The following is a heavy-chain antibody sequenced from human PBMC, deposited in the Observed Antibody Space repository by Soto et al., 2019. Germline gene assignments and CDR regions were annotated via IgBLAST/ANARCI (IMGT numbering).Heavy chain of an antibody. J-gene: IGHJ4*02. D-gene: IGHD6-19*01. Sequence: VQLVESGGGVVQPGRSLRLSCAASGFTFSSYGMHWVRQAPGKGLEWVAVISYDGSNKYYADSVKGRFTISRDNSKNTLYLQMNSVRAEDTAVYYCAKDGGWYIDYWGQGTLVTVSS. CDR3: AKDGGWYIDY. CDR1: GFTFSSYG. V-gene: IGHV3-30*18. CDR2: ISYDGSNK.